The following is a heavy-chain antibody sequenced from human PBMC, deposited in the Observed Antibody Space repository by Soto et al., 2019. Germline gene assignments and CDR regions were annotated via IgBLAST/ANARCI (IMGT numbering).Heavy chain of an antibody. D-gene: IGHD2-2*03. CDR1: GYTFTGYY. J-gene: IGHJ4*02. CDR2: INPNSGGT. CDR3: SRCYEPGYCSSTSCFDFDY. V-gene: IGHV1-2*04. Sequence: ASVKVSCKASGYTFTGYYMHWVRQAPGQGLEWMGWINPNSGGTNYAQKYQGWVTMTRDTSISTAYMELSRLRSDDTAVYYCSRCYEPGYCSSTSCFDFDYWGQGTLVTVSS.